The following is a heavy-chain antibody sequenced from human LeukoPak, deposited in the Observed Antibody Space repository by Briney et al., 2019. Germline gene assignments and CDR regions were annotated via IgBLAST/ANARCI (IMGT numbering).Heavy chain of an antibody. CDR1: GFTFSSYV. Sequence: GGSLRLSCETAGFTFSSYVMHWVRRTPGKGLVWVSRISHDGIISYADSVKGRFTISRDNSKNTLYLQMNSLRAEDTAVYYCAKDLPHYYDSSGYRRVDYWGQGTLVTVSS. D-gene: IGHD3-22*01. CDR2: ISHDGII. CDR3: AKDLPHYYDSSGYRRVDY. J-gene: IGHJ4*02. V-gene: IGHV3-74*01.